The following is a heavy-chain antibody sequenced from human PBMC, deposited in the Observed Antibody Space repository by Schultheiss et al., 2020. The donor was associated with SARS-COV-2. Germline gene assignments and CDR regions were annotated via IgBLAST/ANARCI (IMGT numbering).Heavy chain of an antibody. D-gene: IGHD1-14*01. CDR1: GGSFSGYY. Sequence: LSLSFAVYGGSFSGYYWSWIRQHPGKGLEWIGYIYYSGSTYYNPSLKSRVTISVDTSKNQFSLKLSSVTAADTAVYYCARGRNVPERAFLDYWGQGTLVTVSS. V-gene: IGHV4-34*01. CDR2: IYYSGST. CDR3: ARGRNVPERAFLDY. J-gene: IGHJ4*02.